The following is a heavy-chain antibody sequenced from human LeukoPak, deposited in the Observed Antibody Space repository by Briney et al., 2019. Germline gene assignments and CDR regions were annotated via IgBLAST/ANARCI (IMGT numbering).Heavy chain of an antibody. CDR2: ISSSSSTI. V-gene: IGHV3-48*01. J-gene: IGHJ4*02. CDR1: GFTFSSYS. CDR3: ATYRQVLLPFES. Sequence: GGSLRLSCAASGFTFSSYSMNWVRQAPGKGLEWVSYISSSSSTIYYADSVRGRFTISRDNSKSTLSLQMNSLRAEDTAIYYCATYRQVLLPFESWGQGTLVTVSS. D-gene: IGHD2-8*02.